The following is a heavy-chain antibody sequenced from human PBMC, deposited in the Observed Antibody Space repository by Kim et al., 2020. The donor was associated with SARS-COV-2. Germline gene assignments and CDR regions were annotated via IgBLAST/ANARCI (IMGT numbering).Heavy chain of an antibody. V-gene: IGHV4-34*01. Sequence: SETLSLTCAVYGGSFSGYYWSWIRQPPGKGLEWIGEINHSGSTNYNPSLKSRVTISVDTSKNQFSLKLSSVTAADTAVYYCARQLRIRSGSYRGGMDVWGQGTTVTVSS. CDR3: ARQLRIRSGSYRGGMDV. CDR2: INHSGST. CDR1: GGSFSGYY. D-gene: IGHD3-10*01. J-gene: IGHJ6*02.